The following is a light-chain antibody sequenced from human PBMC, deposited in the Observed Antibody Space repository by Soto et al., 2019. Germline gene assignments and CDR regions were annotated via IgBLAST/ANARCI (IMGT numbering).Light chain of an antibody. Sequence: EIVLTQSPGTLSLSPGERATLSCRASQSGTSSYLAWYQQKPGQAPRLLIYGASRRAAGIPDRFSGSGSGTDFTLPISRLEPEDFAVYYCQQYGNSPRTFGQGTKVEIK. V-gene: IGKV3-20*01. CDR3: QQYGNSPRT. CDR2: GAS. J-gene: IGKJ1*01. CDR1: QSGTSSY.